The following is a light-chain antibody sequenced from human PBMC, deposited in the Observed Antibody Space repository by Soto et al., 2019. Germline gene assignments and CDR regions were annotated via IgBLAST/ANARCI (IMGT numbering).Light chain of an antibody. J-gene: IGKJ2*01. CDR1: QNINSY. CDR2: KAS. CDR3: QQYNSYSRT. Sequence: DIQMTQSPSSLSVSVGDRVAITCRASQNINSYLNWYQQKPGKAPKLLIYKASSLESGVPSRFSGSGSGTEFTLTISSLQPDDFATYYCQQYNSYSRTFGQGTKVDIK. V-gene: IGKV1-5*03.